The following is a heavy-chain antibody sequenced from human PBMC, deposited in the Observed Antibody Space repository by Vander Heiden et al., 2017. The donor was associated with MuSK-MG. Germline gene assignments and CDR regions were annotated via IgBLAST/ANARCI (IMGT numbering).Heavy chain of an antibody. CDR2: IDPSDSYT. CDR1: GYSFTSYW. V-gene: IGHV5-10-1*01. D-gene: IGHD3-22*01. CDR3: ARHHSLDYDSSGYYYYGMDV. J-gene: IGHJ6*02. Sequence: EVQLVQSGAEVKKPGESLRISCKCSGYSFTSYWISWVRQMPGKGLEWMGRIDPSDSYTNYSPSFQGHVTISADKSISTAYLQWSSLKASDTAMYYCARHHSLDYDSSGYYYYGMDVWSQGTTVTVSS.